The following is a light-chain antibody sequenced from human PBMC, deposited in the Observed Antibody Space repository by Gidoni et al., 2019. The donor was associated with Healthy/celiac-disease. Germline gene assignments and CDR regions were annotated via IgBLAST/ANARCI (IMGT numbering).Light chain of an antibody. CDR2: DAS. V-gene: IGKV3-11*01. J-gene: IGKJ5*01. Sequence: EIVLTQYPATLSLSPGERATLSCRASQSVSSYLAWYQQKPGQAPRLLIYDASNRATGIPARFSGSGSGTDFTLTISSLEPEDFAVYYCQQRSNWPTFXQXTRLEIK. CDR3: QQRSNWPT. CDR1: QSVSSY.